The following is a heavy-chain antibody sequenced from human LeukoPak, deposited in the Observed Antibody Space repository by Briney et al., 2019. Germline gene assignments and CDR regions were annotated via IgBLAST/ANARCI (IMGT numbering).Heavy chain of an antibody. J-gene: IGHJ6*03. CDR2: SHYSGIT. CDR1: GGSISSYY. D-gene: IGHD6-6*01. V-gene: IGHV4-59*01. Sequence: SETLSLTCTVSGGSISSYYWSWIRQPPGKGLEWIGYSHYSGITNYNPSLKSRDTISVDTSKNQFSLKLSSVTAADTAVYYCARVKKYSSSSGTNYFHMDVWGKGTTVTVSS. CDR3: ARVKKYSSSSGTNYFHMDV.